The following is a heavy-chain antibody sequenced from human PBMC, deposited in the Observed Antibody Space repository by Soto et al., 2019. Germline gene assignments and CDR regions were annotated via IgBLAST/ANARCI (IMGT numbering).Heavy chain of an antibody. CDR2: IIPIFGTA. CDR1: GGTFSSYA. D-gene: IGHD4-17*01. Sequence: SVKVSCKASGGTFSSYAISWVRQAPGQGLEWMGGIIPIFGTANYAQKFQGRVTITADESTSTAYMELSSLRSEDTAVYYCAREAAYADSTFWYWGQGTLVTVSS. V-gene: IGHV1-69*13. CDR3: AREAAYADSTFWY. J-gene: IGHJ4*02.